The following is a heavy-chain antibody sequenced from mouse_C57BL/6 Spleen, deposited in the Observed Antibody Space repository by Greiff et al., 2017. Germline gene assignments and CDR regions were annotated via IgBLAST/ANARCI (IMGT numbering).Heavy chain of an antibody. CDR3: ARGDYYDYEYYFYY. CDR2: IYPRSGNT. D-gene: IGHD2-4*01. J-gene: IGHJ2*01. Sequence: QVQLKQSGAELARPGASVKLSCKASGYTFTSYGISWVKQRTGQGLEWIGEIYPRSGNTYYNEKFKGKATLTADKSSSTAYMELRSLTSEDSAVYFCARGDYYDYEYYFYYWGQGTTLTVSS. V-gene: IGHV1-81*01. CDR1: GYTFTSYG.